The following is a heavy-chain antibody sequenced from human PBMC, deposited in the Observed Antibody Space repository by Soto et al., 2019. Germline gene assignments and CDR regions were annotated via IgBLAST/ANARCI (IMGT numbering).Heavy chain of an antibody. D-gene: IGHD6-13*01. J-gene: IGHJ4*02. CDR1: GGSISSGGYS. CDR3: DREIAAAGREGYFDY. CDR2: IYHSGST. Sequence: QLQLQESGSGLVKPSQTLSLTCAVSGGSISSGGYSWSWIRQPPGKGLEWIGYIYHSGSTYYNPSLKSRVTISVDRSKNQFALKLSSVTAADTAVYYCDREIAAAGREGYFDYWGQGTLVTVSS. V-gene: IGHV4-30-2*01.